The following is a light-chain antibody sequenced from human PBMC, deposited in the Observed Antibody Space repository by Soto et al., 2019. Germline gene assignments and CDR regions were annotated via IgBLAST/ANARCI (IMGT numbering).Light chain of an antibody. CDR1: QSISSDY. J-gene: IGKJ1*01. CDR2: GAS. Sequence: IVLTQSPGTLSLSPGDRATLSCRASQSISSDYLAWYQQKPGQAPRLLIYGASSRATGIPDRVSGTGSGTDFTLSISRLEPEDFAVYYCQLYGFSPPEVTFGQGTKVEIK. CDR3: QLYGFSPPEVT. V-gene: IGKV3-20*01.